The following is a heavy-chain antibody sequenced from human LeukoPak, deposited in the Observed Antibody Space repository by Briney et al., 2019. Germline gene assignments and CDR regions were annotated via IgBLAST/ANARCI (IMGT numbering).Heavy chain of an antibody. CDR3: ARGARVAMVIYYYYYMDV. Sequence: GASVKVSCKASGYTFTSYDINWVRQATGQGLEWMGWMNPNSGNTGYAQKFQGRVTITRNTSISTAYMELSSLRSEDTAVYYCARGARVAMVIYYYYYMDVWGKGTTVTVSS. V-gene: IGHV1-8*03. CDR1: GYTFTSYD. J-gene: IGHJ6*03. D-gene: IGHD5-18*01. CDR2: MNPNSGNT.